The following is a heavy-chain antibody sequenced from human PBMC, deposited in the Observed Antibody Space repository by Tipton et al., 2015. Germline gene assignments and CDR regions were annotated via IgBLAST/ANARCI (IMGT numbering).Heavy chain of an antibody. V-gene: IGHV4-59*01. J-gene: IGHJ4*02. CDR1: GGSIGDYF. CDR3: ARSRGASNSGGLAGY. D-gene: IGHD2-15*01. CDR2: IYFSGNT. Sequence: TLSLTCTVSGGSIGDYFWTWIRQPPGKGLEWIGYIYFSGNTYYNPSLQSRVTISIDTSMNQFSLKLTSVTAADTAVYYCARSRGASNSGGLAGYWGQGTLVTVSS.